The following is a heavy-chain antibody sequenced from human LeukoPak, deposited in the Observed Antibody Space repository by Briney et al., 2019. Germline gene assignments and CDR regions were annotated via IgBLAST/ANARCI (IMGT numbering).Heavy chain of an antibody. V-gene: IGHV3-66*01. CDR3: ARGRGYGDFDY. CDR1: GFTVSTKY. Sequence: PGGSLRLSCAVSGFTVSTKYMTWVRQAPGKGLEWVSVIYSGGSTNYADSVKGRFTISRDNSKNTLYLQMNSLRAEDTAVYYCARGRGYGDFDYWGQGTLVTVSS. D-gene: IGHD5-12*01. CDR2: IYSGGST. J-gene: IGHJ4*02.